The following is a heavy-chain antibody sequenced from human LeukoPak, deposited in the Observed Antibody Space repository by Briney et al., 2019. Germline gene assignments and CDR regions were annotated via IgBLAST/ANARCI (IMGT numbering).Heavy chain of an antibody. CDR3: ASRSWPSYYGMDV. Sequence: ASVKVSCKASGYTFTDYYLHWVRQAPGQGLECMGWINPNTGGTNYAQKFQGRVTMTRDTSISTAYMELSSLRSDDTAVYYCASRSWPSYYGMDVWGQGTTVTVSS. CDR2: INPNTGGT. V-gene: IGHV1-2*02. CDR1: GYTFTDYY. J-gene: IGHJ6*02. D-gene: IGHD5-12*01.